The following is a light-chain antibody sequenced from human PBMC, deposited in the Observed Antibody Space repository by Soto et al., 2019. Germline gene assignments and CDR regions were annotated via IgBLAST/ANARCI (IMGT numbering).Light chain of an antibody. CDR2: YAS. Sequence: EIVLTQSPATLSLSPGERATLSCRASQSVSSYLAWYQQKPGQAPRLLIYYASNRATGIPARFSGSGSGTDFTLTISSLEPEYFAVYYCQSRLTFGGGTKVEIK. CDR3: QSRLT. CDR1: QSVSSY. J-gene: IGKJ4*01. V-gene: IGKV3-11*01.